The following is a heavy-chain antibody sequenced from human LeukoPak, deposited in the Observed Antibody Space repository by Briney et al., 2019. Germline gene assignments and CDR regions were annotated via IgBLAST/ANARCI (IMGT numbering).Heavy chain of an antibody. CDR3: AKAYLVYYYMEV. CDR1: GFTFDDYS. V-gene: IGHV3-43*01. D-gene: IGHD2-21*01. CDR2: ISWDGGST. J-gene: IGHJ6*03. Sequence: GGSLRLSCTASGFTFDDYSMHWVRQTPGKGLEWVSLISWDGGSTSYADSVKGRFTISRDSSKTSLYLQMNSLRTEDTALYYCAKAYLVYYYMEVWGKGTTVTVSS.